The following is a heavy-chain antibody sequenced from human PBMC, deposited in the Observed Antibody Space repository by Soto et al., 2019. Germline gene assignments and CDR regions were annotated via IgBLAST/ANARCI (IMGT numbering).Heavy chain of an antibody. J-gene: IGHJ4*02. CDR3: ARRSSGWYFDY. V-gene: IGHV3-23*01. CDR1: GFTFSRYA. CDR2: ISGSGGST. D-gene: IGHD6-19*01. Sequence: SLRLSCAASGFTFSRYAMNWVRQAPGKGLEWVSVISGSGGSTYYADSVKGRFTISRDNSKNTLYLQMNSLRAEDTAVYYCARRSSGWYFDYWGQGTLVTVSS.